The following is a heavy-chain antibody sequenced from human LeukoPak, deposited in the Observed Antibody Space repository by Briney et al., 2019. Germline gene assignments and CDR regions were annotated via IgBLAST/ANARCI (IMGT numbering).Heavy chain of an antibody. J-gene: IGHJ6*02. CDR2: IRQDGSDK. CDR1: GFTFSSYG. CDR3: ARDYYGSGRTHGMDV. Sequence: PGGSLRLSCAASGFTFSSYGMHWVRQVPGKGLEWVANIRQDGSDKYYVDSVKGRFTISRDNAKNSLYLQMNSLRVEDTAVYYCARDYYGSGRTHGMDVWGQGTTVTVSS. D-gene: IGHD3-10*01. V-gene: IGHV3-7*01.